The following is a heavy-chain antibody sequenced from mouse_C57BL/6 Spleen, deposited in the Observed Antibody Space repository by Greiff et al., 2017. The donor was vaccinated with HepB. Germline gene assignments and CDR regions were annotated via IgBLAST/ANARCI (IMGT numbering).Heavy chain of an antibody. J-gene: IGHJ3*01. CDR1: GYTFTDYE. CDR2: IDPETGGT. D-gene: IGHD2-4*01. CDR3: TKGGDYDRAWFAY. V-gene: IGHV1-15*01. Sequence: VKLMESGAELVRPGASVTLSCKASGYTFTDYEMHWVKQTPVHGLEWIGAIDPETGGTAYNQKFKGKAILTADKSSSTAYMKLRSLTSEDSAVYYCTKGGDYDRAWFAYWGQGTLVTVSA.